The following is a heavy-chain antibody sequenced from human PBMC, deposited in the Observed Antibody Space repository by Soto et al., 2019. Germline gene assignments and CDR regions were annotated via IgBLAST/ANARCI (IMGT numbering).Heavy chain of an antibody. CDR2: ISGGGGNT. D-gene: IGHD2-21*02. V-gene: IGHV3-23*01. CDR3: ATGFIVVVTVLRPDDAFDV. Sequence: DVQLLESGGGLVQPGGSLRLSCATSGFTFGNYGMNWVRQAPGKGLEWVSGISGGGGNTYYADSVKGRFTISRDPSKNTVFLEMNSLRAEHTAVYYCATGFIVVVTVLRPDDAFDVWGQGTLVTVSS. CDR1: GFTFGNYG. J-gene: IGHJ3*01.